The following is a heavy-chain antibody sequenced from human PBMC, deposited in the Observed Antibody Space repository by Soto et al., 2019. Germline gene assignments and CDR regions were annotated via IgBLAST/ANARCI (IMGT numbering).Heavy chain of an antibody. V-gene: IGHV4-59*01. CDR3: ARIGLSWNYGSGLVDHNWFYP. CDR1: GGSISSYY. Sequence: SETLSLTCTVSGGSISSYYWSWILQPPGKGLEWIGYIYYSGSTNYNPSLKSRVTISVDTSKNQFSLKLSSVTAADTAVYYCARIGLSWNYGSGLVDHNWFYPWGQGTLVTVSS. J-gene: IGHJ5*02. D-gene: IGHD1-7*01. CDR2: IYYSGST.